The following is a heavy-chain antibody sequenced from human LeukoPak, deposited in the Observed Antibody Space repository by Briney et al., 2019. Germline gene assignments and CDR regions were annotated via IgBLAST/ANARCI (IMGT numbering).Heavy chain of an antibody. CDR3: ARADHRDDSWVDP. J-gene: IGHJ5*02. CDR1: GYTFTGYY. CDR2: INPNSGGT. D-gene: IGHD3-9*01. Sequence: GASVKVSCKASGYTFTGYYMHWVRQAPGQGLEWMGWINPNSGGTNYAQKFQGRVTMTRDTSISTAYMELSRLRSDDTAVYYCARADHRDDSWVDPWGQGTLATVSS. V-gene: IGHV1-2*02.